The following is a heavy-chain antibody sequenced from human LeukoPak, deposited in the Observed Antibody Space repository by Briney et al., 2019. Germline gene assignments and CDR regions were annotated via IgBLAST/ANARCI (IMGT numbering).Heavy chain of an antibody. V-gene: IGHV3-23*01. Sequence: GGSLRLSCAASGFTFSNYAMNWVRQAPGKGLEWVSTISSSGGSAFYADSVKGRFTISRDNSKNALYLQMNSLGAEDTAVYYCAKDRQVYSSGWSTYFDYWGQGTLVTVSS. D-gene: IGHD6-19*01. CDR2: ISSSGGSA. CDR3: AKDRQVYSSGWSTYFDY. CDR1: GFTFSNYA. J-gene: IGHJ4*02.